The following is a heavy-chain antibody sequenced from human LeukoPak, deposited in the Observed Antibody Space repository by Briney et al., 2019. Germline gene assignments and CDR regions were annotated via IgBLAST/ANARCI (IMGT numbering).Heavy chain of an antibody. V-gene: IGHV3-7*01. D-gene: IGHD2/OR15-2a*01. CDR2: IKQDGSEK. J-gene: IGHJ4*02. Sequence: GGSLRLSCAASGFTFSSYWMSWVRQAPGKGLEWVANIKQDGSEKYYVDSVKGRFTISRDNAKNSLYLQMNSLRAEDTAVYYCARDPYDFIPHSFDYWGQGTLVTVSS. CDR1: GFTFSSYW. CDR3: ARDPYDFIPHSFDY.